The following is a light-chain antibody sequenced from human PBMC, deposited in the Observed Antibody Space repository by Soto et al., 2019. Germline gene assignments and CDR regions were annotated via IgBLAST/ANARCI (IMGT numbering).Light chain of an antibody. CDR3: QQYGSSGT. Sequence: EIVLIQSPATLSLSPGDRATMCCRASKSVGKYLAWYQQKPGQLPRLLIYGASNRATGIPDRFSGSGSGTDFTLTISRLEPEDFAVYYCQQYGSSGTFGQGTEVDIK. CDR1: KSVGKY. CDR2: GAS. V-gene: IGKV3-20*01. J-gene: IGKJ1*01.